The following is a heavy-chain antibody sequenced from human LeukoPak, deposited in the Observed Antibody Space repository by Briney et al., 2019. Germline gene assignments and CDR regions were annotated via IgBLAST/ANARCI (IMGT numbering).Heavy chain of an antibody. D-gene: IGHD4/OR15-4a*01. CDR3: ARRAGAYSHPYDY. Sequence: GGSLRLSCTVSGFTVSTNSMSWVRQAPGKGLEWVSFIYSDNTHYSDSVKGRFAISRDNSKNTLYLQMNSLRAEDTAVYYCARRAGAYSHPYDYWGQGTLVTVSS. CDR2: IYSDNT. J-gene: IGHJ4*02. V-gene: IGHV3-53*01. CDR1: GFTVSTNS.